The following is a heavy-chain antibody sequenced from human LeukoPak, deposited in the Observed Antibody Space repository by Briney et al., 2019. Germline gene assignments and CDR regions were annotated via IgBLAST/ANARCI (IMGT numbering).Heavy chain of an antibody. Sequence: WGSLRLSCAASGFTFSRYWMSWVRQAPGKGLEWVANIKQDGSEKYYVDSVKGRFTISRDNAKSSLYLQMNSLRAEDTAVYYCARGKDWYDYWGQGTLVTVSS. CDR1: GFTFSRYW. D-gene: IGHD3-9*01. J-gene: IGHJ4*02. CDR2: IKQDGSEK. V-gene: IGHV3-7*03. CDR3: ARGKDWYDY.